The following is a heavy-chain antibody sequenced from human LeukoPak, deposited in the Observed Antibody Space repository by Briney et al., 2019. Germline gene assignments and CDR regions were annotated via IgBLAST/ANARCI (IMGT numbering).Heavy chain of an antibody. Sequence: PSETLSLTCTVSGGSISSYYWSWIRQPPGKGLEWIGYIYYSGSTNYNPSLKSRVTISVDTSKNQFSLKLSSVTAADTAVYYCTRATAPPGGWFDPWGQGTLVTVSS. J-gene: IGHJ5*02. CDR3: TRATAPPGGWFDP. V-gene: IGHV4-59*01. CDR1: GGSISSYY. CDR2: IYYSGST.